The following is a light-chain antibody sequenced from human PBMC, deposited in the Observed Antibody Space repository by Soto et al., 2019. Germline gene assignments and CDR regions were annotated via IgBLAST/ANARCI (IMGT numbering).Light chain of an antibody. CDR3: QQYGNSPLT. CDR1: QSVSSSF. V-gene: IGKV3-20*01. J-gene: IGKJ4*01. Sequence: EIVLTQSPGTLSLSPGERATLSCRASQSVSSSFLAWYQQKPGQAPRLLIYGASSRATGIPDRFSGSGPGTDFTLTISRLEPEDVAVYYCQQYGNSPLTFGGGTKVEIK. CDR2: GAS.